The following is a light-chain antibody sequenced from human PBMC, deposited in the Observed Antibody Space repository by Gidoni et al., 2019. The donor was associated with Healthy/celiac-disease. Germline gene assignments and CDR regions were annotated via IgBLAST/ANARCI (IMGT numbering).Light chain of an antibody. CDR3: QQYNNWPPWT. CDR2: GAS. V-gene: IGKV3-15*01. J-gene: IGKJ1*01. CDR1: QSVRSN. Sequence: EIVMTHSLATLSVSPGERATLSCRASQSVRSNLAWSQQKPGQAPRLLIYGASTRATGIPARFGGSGSGTEFTLTISNQQSEDFAVYYCQQYNNWPPWTFGQGAKVEIK.